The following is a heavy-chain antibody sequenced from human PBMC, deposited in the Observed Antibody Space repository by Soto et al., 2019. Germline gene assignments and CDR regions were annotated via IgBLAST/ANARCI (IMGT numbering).Heavy chain of an antibody. Sequence: GASVKVSCKVSGYTLTELSMHWVRQAPGKGLEWMGGFDPEDGETIYAQKFQGRVTMTEDTSTDTAHMELSSLRSEDTAVYYCATTIVGLRFLEWLLSFDYWGQGTLVTVSS. CDR2: FDPEDGET. V-gene: IGHV1-24*01. CDR1: GYTLTELS. J-gene: IGHJ4*02. D-gene: IGHD3-3*01. CDR3: ATTIVGLRFLEWLLSFDY.